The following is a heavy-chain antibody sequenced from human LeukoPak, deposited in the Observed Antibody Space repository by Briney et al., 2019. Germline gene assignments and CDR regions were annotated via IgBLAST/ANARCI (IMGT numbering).Heavy chain of an antibody. CDR1: GFIFSSYW. CDR3: AKDGHYSNFYFDY. Sequence: GGSLRLSCAASGFIFSSYWMHWVRQAPGKGSVWVSRIKSDGSSPSYADSVKGRFTISRDNAKNTVYLQMNSLRAEDTAVYYCAKDGHYSNFYFDYWGQGTLVTVSS. J-gene: IGHJ4*02. D-gene: IGHD4-11*01. CDR2: IKSDGSSP. V-gene: IGHV3-74*01.